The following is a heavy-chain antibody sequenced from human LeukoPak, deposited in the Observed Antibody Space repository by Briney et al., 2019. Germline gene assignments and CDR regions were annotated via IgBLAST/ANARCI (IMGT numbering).Heavy chain of an antibody. CDR3: ATLGATSFDY. CDR2: IVPNSGGT. D-gene: IGHD1-26*01. J-gene: IGHJ4*02. CDR1: GYTFTDYY. Sequence: ASLKVSCKTSGYTFTDYYIHWVRQAPGQGLEWMGWIVPNSGGTKYAQKFQGRVTMTRDTSISTAYMELSRLRYDDTAVYYCATLGATSFDYWGQGALVTVSS. V-gene: IGHV1-2*02.